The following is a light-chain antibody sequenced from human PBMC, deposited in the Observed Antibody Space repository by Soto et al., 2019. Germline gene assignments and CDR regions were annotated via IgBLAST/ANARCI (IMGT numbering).Light chain of an antibody. CDR1: QTVSSN. CDR3: QQYHNWPPQYT. J-gene: IGKJ2*01. V-gene: IGKV3-15*01. Sequence: EIVMTQSPATLSVSPGERATLSCRASQTVSSNLAWYQQKPGQAPRLLIHGASTRASGVQTRFSGSGSGTDFTLTISSLQSEDFAVYYCQQYHNWPPQYTFGQGTKLQIK. CDR2: GAS.